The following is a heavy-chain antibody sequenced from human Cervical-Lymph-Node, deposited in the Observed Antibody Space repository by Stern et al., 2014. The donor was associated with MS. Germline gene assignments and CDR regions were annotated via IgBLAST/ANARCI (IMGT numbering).Heavy chain of an antibody. V-gene: IGHV3-9*01. Sequence: VQLVESGGGLVQPGTSLRLSCAASGFTFDDHAMYWVRQAPGKGLEWVSGIGWNSGGITYSDSVRGRFTISRDNAKNSLYLQMNSLRPEDTALYYCAKDYGSGSSFFDCWGQGALVTVSS. CDR3: AKDYGSGSSFFDC. D-gene: IGHD3-10*01. CDR1: GFTFDDHA. CDR2: IGWNSGGI. J-gene: IGHJ4*02.